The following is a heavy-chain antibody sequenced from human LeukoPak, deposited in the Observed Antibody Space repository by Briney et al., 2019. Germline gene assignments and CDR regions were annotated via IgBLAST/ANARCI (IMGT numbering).Heavy chain of an antibody. CDR2: ISRSGTYT. J-gene: IGHJ4*02. CDR3: SRPLSFGELFRLDY. D-gene: IGHD3-10*01. V-gene: IGHV3-48*03. Sequence: GGSLRLSCAASGFTFSSYEMNWVRQAPGKGLEWVSYISRSGTYTYYTDSVKGRFTVSRDNAKNSLFLQMDGLRAEDTAVYYCSRPLSFGELFRLDYWGQGALVTVSS. CDR1: GFTFSSYE.